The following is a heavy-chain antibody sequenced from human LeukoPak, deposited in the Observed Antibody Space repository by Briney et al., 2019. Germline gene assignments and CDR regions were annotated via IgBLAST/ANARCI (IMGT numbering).Heavy chain of an antibody. J-gene: IGHJ4*02. CDR1: GFTFDDYA. Sequence: GGSLRLSCAASGFTFDDYAMHWVRQAPGKGLEWVSGISWNSGSIGYADSVKGRFTISRDNAKNSLYLQMNSLRAEDTALYYCATIVPGYYDSSGPGSYWGQGTLVTVSS. D-gene: IGHD3-22*01. CDR2: ISWNSGSI. V-gene: IGHV3-9*01. CDR3: ATIVPGYYDSSGPGSY.